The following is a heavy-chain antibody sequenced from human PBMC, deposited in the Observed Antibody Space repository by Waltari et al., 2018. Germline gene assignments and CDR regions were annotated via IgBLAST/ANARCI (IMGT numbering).Heavy chain of an antibody. CDR3: ARQGDYDILTR. CDR2: IYYSGST. Sequence: QLQLQESGPGLVKPSETLSLTCTVSGGSISSSSYYWGWIRQPPGKGLEWIGSIYYSGSTYYNPSLKSRVTISVDTSKNQFSLKLSSVTAADTAVYYCARQGDYDILTRWGQGTLVTVSS. D-gene: IGHD3-9*01. CDR1: GGSISSSSYY. J-gene: IGHJ4*02. V-gene: IGHV4-39*07.